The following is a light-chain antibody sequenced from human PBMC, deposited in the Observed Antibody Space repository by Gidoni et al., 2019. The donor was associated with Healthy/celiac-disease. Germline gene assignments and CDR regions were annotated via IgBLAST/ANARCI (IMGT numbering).Light chain of an antibody. Sequence: EIVLTKSQATLSLSQGERATLSCRASQSVSSYLAWYQQKPGQAPRLLIYDASNRATGIPARFSGSGSVTHFPLTICSLDPDDFAVYYCQQRSNWLTFXGXTKVEIK. CDR1: QSVSSY. CDR2: DAS. J-gene: IGKJ4*01. CDR3: QQRSNWLT. V-gene: IGKV3-11*01.